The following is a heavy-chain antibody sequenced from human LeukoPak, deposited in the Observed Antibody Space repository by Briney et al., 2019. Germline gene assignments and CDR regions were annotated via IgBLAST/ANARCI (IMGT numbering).Heavy chain of an antibody. CDR3: AKSRSLGIAVAGSFY. D-gene: IGHD6-19*01. Sequence: GGSLRLSCAASGFTFSSYAMHWVRQAPGKGLEWVAVISYDGSNKYYADSVKGRFTISRDNPKNTLYLQMNSLRAEDTAVYYCAKSRSLGIAVAGSFYWGQGTLVTVSS. J-gene: IGHJ4*02. CDR2: ISYDGSNK. V-gene: IGHV3-30*04. CDR1: GFTFSSYA.